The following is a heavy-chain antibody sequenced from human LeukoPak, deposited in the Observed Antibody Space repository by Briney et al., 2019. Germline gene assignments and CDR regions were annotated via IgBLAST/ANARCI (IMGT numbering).Heavy chain of an antibody. J-gene: IGHJ4*02. CDR3: ARSPAILLWFGEPKRGFDY. D-gene: IGHD3-10*01. Sequence: ASVKVSCKASGYTFTGYYMHWVRQAPGQGLEWMGWINPNSGGTNYAQKFQGRVTMTRDTSISTAYMELSRLRSDDTAVYYCARSPAILLWFGEPKRGFDYWGQGTLVTVSS. CDR2: INPNSGGT. V-gene: IGHV1-2*02. CDR1: GYTFTGYY.